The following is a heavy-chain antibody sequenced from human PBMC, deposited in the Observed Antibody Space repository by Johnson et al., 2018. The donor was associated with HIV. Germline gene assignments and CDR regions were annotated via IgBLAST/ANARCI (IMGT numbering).Heavy chain of an antibody. V-gene: IGHV3-66*01. Sequence: VQLVASGGGVVQPGWSLRLSCVVSGFTFSSYWLHWVRQAPGKGLVWVSIIYSDGSTYYADSVKGRFTISRDNSKNTVYLQLNSLRAEDTAVYYCARVALTVAGIAFDTLDVWGQGTMVIVSS. J-gene: IGHJ3*01. CDR2: IYSDGST. CDR1: GFTFSSYW. D-gene: IGHD6-19*01. CDR3: ARVALTVAGIAFDTLDV.